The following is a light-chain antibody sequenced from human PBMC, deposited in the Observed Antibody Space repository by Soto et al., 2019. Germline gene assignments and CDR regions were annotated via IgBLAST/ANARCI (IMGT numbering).Light chain of an antibody. CDR1: SSNIGAGYD. Sequence: SVLTQPPSVSGAPGQRVTISCTGSSSNIGAGYDAHWYQQLPGKVPKLLIYGDTNRPSGVPDRFSGSKSGTSASLAITGLQPEDEADYYCQSYDNSLSGPVFGPGTKVTVL. CDR2: GDT. CDR3: QSYDNSLSGPV. J-gene: IGLJ1*01. V-gene: IGLV1-40*01.